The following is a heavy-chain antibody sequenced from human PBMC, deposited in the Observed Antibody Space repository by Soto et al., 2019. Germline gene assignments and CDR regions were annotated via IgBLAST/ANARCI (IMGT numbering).Heavy chain of an antibody. V-gene: IGHV3-48*02. CDR1: GFTFSLYS. CDR3: ARAVTWGLDV. J-gene: IGHJ6*01. D-gene: IGHD3-10*01. Sequence: EVQLVESGGGLVQPGGSLRLSCAASGFTFSLYSMSWVRQDTGKGLEWVSYISRSSTGIHYADSVKGRFTISRDDVTNSMHLQMNSLRDGDTAVYYCARAVTWGLDVWGQGTTVSISS. CDR2: ISRSSTGI.